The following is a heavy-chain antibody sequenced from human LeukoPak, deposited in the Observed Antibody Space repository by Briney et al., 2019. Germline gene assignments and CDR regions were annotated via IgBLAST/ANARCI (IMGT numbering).Heavy chain of an antibody. CDR3: VTDLHGINWYVN. CDR2: VENDGTAK. CDR1: GFTFRSLG. Sequence: QSGGSLRLSCPASGFTFRSLGMHWVRQAPGKGLEWVAFVENDGTAKYYADSVKGRFSISRDNSKNTLFLQMNSLRPDDTSMYYCVTDLHGINWYVNWGQGTLVTVSS. V-gene: IGHV3-30*02. J-gene: IGHJ4*02. D-gene: IGHD1-20*01.